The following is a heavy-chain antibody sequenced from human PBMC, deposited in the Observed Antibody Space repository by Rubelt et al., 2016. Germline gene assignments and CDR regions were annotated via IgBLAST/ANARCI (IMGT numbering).Heavy chain of an antibody. J-gene: IGHJ4*02. Sequence: QLQLQESGPGLVKPSETLSLTCTVSGGAISDSDYYWAWIRQPPGRGLEYIVTVLHSGSAYYNPSLNSRVTVSVDTSKNQFALKVSSVTAADTAMYYCARREVSSGWYDYWGQGTLVTVSS. D-gene: IGHD6-19*01. CDR3: ARREVSSGWYDY. V-gene: IGHV4-39*01. CDR2: VLHSGSA. CDR1: GGAISDSDYY.